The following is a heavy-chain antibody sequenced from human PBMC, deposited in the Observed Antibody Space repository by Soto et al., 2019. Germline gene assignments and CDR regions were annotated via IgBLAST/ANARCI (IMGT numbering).Heavy chain of an antibody. CDR2: ISYDGSNK. J-gene: IGHJ6*02. CDR3: AKVEIPHYYYCGMDV. D-gene: IGHD2-2*02. V-gene: IGHV3-30*18. Sequence: GGSLRLSCAASGFTFSSYGMHWVRQAPGKGLEWVAVISYDGSNKYYADSVKGRFTISRDNSKNTLYLQMNSLRAEDTAVYYCAKVEIPHYYYCGMDVWGQGTTVTVSS. CDR1: GFTFSSYG.